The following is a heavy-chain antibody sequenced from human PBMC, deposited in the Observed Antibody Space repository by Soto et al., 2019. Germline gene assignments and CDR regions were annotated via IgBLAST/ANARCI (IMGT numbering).Heavy chain of an antibody. Sequence: SVKVSCKASGFTFTSSAVQWVRQARGQRLEWIGWIVVGSGNTNYAQKFQERVTITRDMSTSTAYMELSSLRSEDTAVYYCAADGTSRYYGSALDYWGQGTLVTVSS. D-gene: IGHD3-10*01. CDR1: GFTFTSSA. CDR2: IVVGSGNT. J-gene: IGHJ4*02. CDR3: AADGTSRYYGSALDY. V-gene: IGHV1-58*01.